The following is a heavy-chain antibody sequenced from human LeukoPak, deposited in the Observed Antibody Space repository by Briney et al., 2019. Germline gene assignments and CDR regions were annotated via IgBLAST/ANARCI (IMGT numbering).Heavy chain of an antibody. Sequence: SVKVSCKAPGGTFSSYAISWVRQAPGQGLEWMGRIIPILGIANYAQKFQGRVTITADKSTSTAYMELSSLRSEDTAVCYCARGTVAGTWDYWGQGTLVTVSS. D-gene: IGHD6-19*01. J-gene: IGHJ4*02. CDR3: ARGTVAGTWDY. CDR2: IIPILGIA. V-gene: IGHV1-69*04. CDR1: GGTFSSYA.